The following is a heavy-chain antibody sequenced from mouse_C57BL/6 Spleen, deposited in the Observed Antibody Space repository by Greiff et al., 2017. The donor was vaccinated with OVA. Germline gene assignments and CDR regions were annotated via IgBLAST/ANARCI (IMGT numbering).Heavy chain of an antibody. D-gene: IGHD1-1*01. CDR2: ISYSGST. V-gene: IGHV3-1*01. J-gene: IGHJ2*01. CDR3: ARSGLRYPFDY. CDR1: GYSITSGYD. Sequence: EVMLVESGPGMVKPSQSLSLTCTVTGYSITSGYDWHWIRHFPGNKLEWMGYISYSGSTNYNPSLKSRISITHDTSKNHFFLKLNSVTTEDTATYYCARSGLRYPFDYWGQGTTLTVSS.